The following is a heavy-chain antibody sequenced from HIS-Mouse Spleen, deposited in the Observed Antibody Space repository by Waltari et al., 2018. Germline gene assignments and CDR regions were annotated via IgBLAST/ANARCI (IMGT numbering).Heavy chain of an antibody. D-gene: IGHD4-17*01. J-gene: IGHJ4*02. CDR3: ARAASYGDYFDY. CDR1: GGSISSSY. V-gene: IGHV4-59*01. Sequence: QVQLQESGPGLVKPSETLSLTCTVSGGSISSSYWRWIRQPPGKGLEWIGYIYYSGSTNYNPSLKSRVTISVDTSKNQFSLKLSSVTAADTAVYYCARAASYGDYFDYWGQGTLVTVSS. CDR2: IYYSGST.